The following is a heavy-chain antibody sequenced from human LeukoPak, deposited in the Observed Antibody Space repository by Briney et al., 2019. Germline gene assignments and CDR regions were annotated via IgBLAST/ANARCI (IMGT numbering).Heavy chain of an antibody. J-gene: IGHJ4*02. CDR1: GGSINRYF. CDR3: ARETSLAGFASGLGFNY. CDR2: IYYSGTT. V-gene: IGHV4-59*01. D-gene: IGHD6-19*01. Sequence: SETLSLTCTVSGGSINRYFWSWIRQPPGKGLEWIGHIYYSGTTNYNPSLKSRVTMSIDTSKNQFSLKLTSVTAADTATYYCARETSLAGFASGLGFNYWGQGILVTVSS.